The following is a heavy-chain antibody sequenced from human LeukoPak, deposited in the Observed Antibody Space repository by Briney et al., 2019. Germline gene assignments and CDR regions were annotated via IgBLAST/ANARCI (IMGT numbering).Heavy chain of an antibody. D-gene: IGHD3-22*01. CDR1: GGSLRNYV. Sequence: SVKVSCKASGGSLRNYVIAWVRQAPGQGLEWMGGIIPVSGRPIYAERFQGRVTITTDEATNTAFSEVNSLQSEDTAVYSCTTPSYESDRTAYWLGRLDHWGQGTLVIVSS. CDR3: TTPSYESDRTAYWLGRLDH. CDR2: IIPVSGRP. J-gene: IGHJ4*02. V-gene: IGHV1-69*05.